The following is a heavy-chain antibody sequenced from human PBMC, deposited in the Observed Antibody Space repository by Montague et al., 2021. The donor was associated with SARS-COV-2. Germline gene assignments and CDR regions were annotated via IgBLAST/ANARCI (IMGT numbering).Heavy chain of an antibody. CDR1: GDSIITNTWN. V-gene: IGHV4-39*02. CDR2: YHYSGNN. D-gene: IGHD3-9*01. J-gene: IGHJ5*01. Sequence: SETLSLTCTVSGDSIITNTWNCCGRLPPAGKGLEGIGSYHYSGNNYYTPLLKSRVSIAVDTSKNHFSLRLRSATAADTAVYYWARERLRYGWFDCWGQGTLVTVSS. CDR3: ARERLRYGWFDC.